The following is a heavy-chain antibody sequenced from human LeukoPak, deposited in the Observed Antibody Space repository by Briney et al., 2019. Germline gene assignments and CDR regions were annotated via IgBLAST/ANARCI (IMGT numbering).Heavy chain of an antibody. J-gene: IGHJ4*02. CDR1: GFTFSDYY. V-gene: IGHV3-11*01. Sequence: PGGSLRLSCAASGFTFSDYYMSWIRQAPGKGLEWVSYISSSGSTIYYADSVKGRFTISRDNAKNPLYLQMNSLRAEDTAVYYCARDRRMYHYDSSGYSWGQGTLVTVSS. CDR2: ISSSGSTI. D-gene: IGHD3-22*01. CDR3: ARDRRMYHYDSSGYS.